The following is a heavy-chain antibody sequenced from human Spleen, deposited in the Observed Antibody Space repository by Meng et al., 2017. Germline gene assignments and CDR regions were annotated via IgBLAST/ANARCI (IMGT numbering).Heavy chain of an antibody. D-gene: IGHD6-25*01. CDR3: ARDEDISAAGKLFGDY. V-gene: IGHV1-2*06. CDR1: GYNSPAYH. CDR2: INPKSGDT. Sequence: LLMQSSAEMQKAVATVNVSCKPSGYNSPAYHIHWVRRAPGKGLEWMGRINPKSGDTHYAQKFQARVTMTGDTSISTAYMELSGLRSDDTAMYYCARDEDISAAGKLFGDYWGQGTLVTVSS. J-gene: IGHJ4*02.